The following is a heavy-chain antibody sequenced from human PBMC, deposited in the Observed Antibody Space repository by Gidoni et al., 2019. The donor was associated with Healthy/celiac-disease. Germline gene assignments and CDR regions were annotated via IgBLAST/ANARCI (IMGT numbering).Heavy chain of an antibody. CDR1: GGSFSGYY. J-gene: IGHJ4*02. Sequence: QVPLPQWGAGLLQPSETLSLTCSVYGGSFSGYYWSWIRQPPGKGLEWIGEINHSGSTNYNPSLKSRVTISVDTSKNQFSLKLSSVTAADTAVYYCARVDTAMAVSYWGQGTLVTVSS. CDR2: INHSGST. CDR3: ARVDTAMAVSY. V-gene: IGHV4-34*01. D-gene: IGHD5-18*01.